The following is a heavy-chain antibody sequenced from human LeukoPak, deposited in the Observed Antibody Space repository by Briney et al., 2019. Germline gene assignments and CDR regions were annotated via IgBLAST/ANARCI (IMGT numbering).Heavy chain of an antibody. CDR2: ISSSSSYI. D-gene: IGHD1-26*01. V-gene: IGHV3-21*01. Sequence: KAGGSLRLSCAASGFTFSSYSMNWVRQAPGKGLEWVSSISSSSSYIYYADSVKGRFTISRDNAKNSLYLQMNSLRVEDTAVYYCARGKSGSYGTKGYWGQGTLVTVSS. CDR1: GFTFSSYS. CDR3: ARGKSGSYGTKGY. J-gene: IGHJ4*02.